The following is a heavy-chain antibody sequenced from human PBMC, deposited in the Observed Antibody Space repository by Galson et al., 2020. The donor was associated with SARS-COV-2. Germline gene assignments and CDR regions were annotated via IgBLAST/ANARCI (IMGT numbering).Heavy chain of an antibody. V-gene: IGHV3-23*01. J-gene: IGHJ5*02. Sequence: GGSLRLSCAASGFTFSSYAMSWVRQAPGKGLEWVSAISGSGGSTYYADSVKGRFTISRDNSKNTLYLQMNSLRAEDTAVYYCAKDGRAAAGHGARWFDPWGQGTLVTVSS. CDR2: ISGSGGST. CDR3: AKDGRAAAGHGARWFDP. D-gene: IGHD6-13*01. CDR1: GFTFSSYA.